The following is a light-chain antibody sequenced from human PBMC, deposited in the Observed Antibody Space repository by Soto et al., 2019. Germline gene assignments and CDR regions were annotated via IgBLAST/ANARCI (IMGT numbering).Light chain of an antibody. CDR3: QQLKSYPLT. CDR1: QGISSY. CDR2: AAS. Sequence: DILLTQSPAFLSESVGDRVTITGRASQGISSYLAWYQEKPGKAPKLLIYAASTLQSGVPSRFSGSGSGTEFTLTISSLQPKDCAKYYCQQLKSYPLTFGGGTKVEIK. J-gene: IGKJ4*01. V-gene: IGKV1-9*01.